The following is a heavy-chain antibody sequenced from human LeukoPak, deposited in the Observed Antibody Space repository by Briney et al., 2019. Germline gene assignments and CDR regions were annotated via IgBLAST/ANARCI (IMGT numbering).Heavy chain of an antibody. CDR3: AAGYSGYEYPNC. J-gene: IGHJ4*02. CDR2: IVVGSGNT. Sequence: SLKVSCKASGYTFSDYYMHWVRQAPGQGLEWIGRIVVGSGNTNYAQKLQERVIIIRDMSTRTVYMELSSLTFEDTAVYYCAAGYSGYEYPNCWGQGTLVTVSS. V-gene: IGHV1-58*02. CDR1: GYTFSDYY. D-gene: IGHD5-12*01.